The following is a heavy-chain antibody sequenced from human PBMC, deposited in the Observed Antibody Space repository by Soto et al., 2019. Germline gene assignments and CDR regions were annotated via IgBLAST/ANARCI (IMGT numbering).Heavy chain of an antibody. J-gene: IGHJ4*02. CDR1: GGSFGKSA. V-gene: IGHV1-69*01. CDR2: FIPVYRTL. D-gene: IGHD3-3*01. Sequence: QVQLVQSGAEVKKPGSSVKVSCKASGGSFGKSAINWVRQTPGQGLEWLGGFIPVYRTLNYAQKFQGRVTITADDSTGTAYMTLSSLASDDTAGYYCATGVIWIGYFTVDSWGQGTRVTVSS. CDR3: ATGVIWIGYFTVDS.